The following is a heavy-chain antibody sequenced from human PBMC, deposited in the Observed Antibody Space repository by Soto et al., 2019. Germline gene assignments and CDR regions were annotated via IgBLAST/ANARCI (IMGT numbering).Heavy chain of an antibody. CDR3: ARDRSVLRFLEWPSTRLDV. D-gene: IGHD3-3*01. V-gene: IGHV1-2*02. J-gene: IGHJ6*02. CDR1: GYTFTGYY. Sequence: ASVKVSCKASGYTFTGYYMHWVRQAPGQGLEWMGWINPNSGGTNYAQKFQGRVTMTRDTSISTAYMELSRLRSDDTAVYYCARDRSVLRFLEWPSTRLDVWGQGTTVTVSS. CDR2: INPNSGGT.